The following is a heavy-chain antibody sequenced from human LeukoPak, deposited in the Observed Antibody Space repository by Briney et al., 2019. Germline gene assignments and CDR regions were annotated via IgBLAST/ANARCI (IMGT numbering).Heavy chain of an antibody. CDR1: GGSISSYY. CDR2: IYYSGSD. J-gene: IGHJ6*03. CDR3: ARVGLGSGSSTGNYYYMDV. D-gene: IGHD3-10*01. V-gene: IGHV4-59*01. Sequence: SETLSLTCTVSGGSISSYYWSWIRQPPGKGLEWIGYIYYSGSDKYNPSLKNRITMSRDTSTNQVSLKLSSVTAADTAVYYCARVGLGSGSSTGNYYYMDVWDKGTTVTVSS.